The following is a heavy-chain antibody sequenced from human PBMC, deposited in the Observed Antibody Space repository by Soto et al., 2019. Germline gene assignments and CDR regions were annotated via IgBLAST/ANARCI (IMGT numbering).Heavy chain of an antibody. CDR3: AKLVDTSVVDV. Sequence: QVHLVESGGGVIQPGRSLRLSCVASGLDFRNKDMHWVRQAPGKGLEWVAVISHDSRNIYYGDSMKGRFIGCRYNSKNALSLELNSLGAEGTAAYLCAKLVDTSVVDVWGLGALV. V-gene: IGHV3-30*18. J-gene: IGHJ4*02. CDR1: GLDFRNKD. D-gene: IGHD2-15*01. CDR2: ISHDSRNI.